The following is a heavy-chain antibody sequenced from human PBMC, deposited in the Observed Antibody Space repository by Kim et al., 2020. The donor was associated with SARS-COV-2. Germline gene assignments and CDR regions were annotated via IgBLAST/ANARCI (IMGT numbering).Heavy chain of an antibody. CDR3: AKDRFKSNWNYYYYYGMDV. V-gene: IGHV3-30*02. D-gene: IGHD1-20*01. J-gene: IGHJ6*02. Sequence: GRFTISRDNSKNTLYLQMNSLRAEDTAVYYCAKDRFKSNWNYYYYYGMDVWGQGTTVTVSS.